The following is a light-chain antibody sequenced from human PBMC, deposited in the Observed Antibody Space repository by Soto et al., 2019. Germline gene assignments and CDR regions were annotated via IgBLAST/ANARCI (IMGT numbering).Light chain of an antibody. V-gene: IGKV3-20*01. J-gene: IGKJ1*01. CDR1: QSVSEF. CDR3: QQYGSSPPT. Sequence: EVVLTQSPATLSLSPGERATLSCRASQSVSEFLAWYQQKPGQAPRLLIYGASSRATGIPDRFSGSGSGTDFTLTISRLEPEDFAVYYCQQYGSSPPTFGQGTKVDIK. CDR2: GAS.